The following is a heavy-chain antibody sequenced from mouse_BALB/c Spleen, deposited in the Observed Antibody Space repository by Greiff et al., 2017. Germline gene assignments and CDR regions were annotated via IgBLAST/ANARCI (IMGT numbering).Heavy chain of an antibody. J-gene: IGHJ3*01. Sequence: EVQGVESGGGLVKPGGSLKLSCAASGFTFSSYAMSWVRQSPEKRLEWVAEISSGGSYTYYPDTVTGRFTISRDNAKNTLYLEMSSLRSEDTAMYYCARDRYDVGFAYWGQGTLVTVSA. CDR1: GFTFSSYA. V-gene: IGHV5-9-4*01. D-gene: IGHD2-14*01. CDR3: ARDRYDVGFAY. CDR2: ISSGGSYT.